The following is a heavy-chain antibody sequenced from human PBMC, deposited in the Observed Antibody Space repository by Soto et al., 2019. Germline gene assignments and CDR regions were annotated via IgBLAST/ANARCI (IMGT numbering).Heavy chain of an antibody. CDR1: GYTFTSYA. V-gene: IGHV1-3*01. Sequence: QVPLVQSGAEVKKPGASVKVSCKASGYTFTSYAMHWVRQAPGQRLEWMGWINAGNGNTKYSQKFQGRVTITRDTSASTAYMELSSLRSEDTAVYYCARAPGGIAAAGVDYWGQGTLVTVSS. CDR3: ARAPGGIAAAGVDY. D-gene: IGHD6-13*01. J-gene: IGHJ4*02. CDR2: INAGNGNT.